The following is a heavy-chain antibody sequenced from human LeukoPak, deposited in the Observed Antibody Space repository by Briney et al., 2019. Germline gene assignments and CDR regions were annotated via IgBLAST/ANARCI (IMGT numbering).Heavy chain of an antibody. V-gene: IGHV3-11*04. D-gene: IGHD3-16*02. CDR1: GFTFSDYY. Sequence: GGSLRLSCAASGFTFSDYYMSWIRQAPGKGLEWVSYISSSSSTIYYADSVKGRFTISRDNAKNSLYLQMNSLRAEDTAVYYCARDYVWGSYLGFDYWGQGTLVTVSS. CDR3: ARDYVWGSYLGFDY. J-gene: IGHJ4*02. CDR2: ISSSSSTI.